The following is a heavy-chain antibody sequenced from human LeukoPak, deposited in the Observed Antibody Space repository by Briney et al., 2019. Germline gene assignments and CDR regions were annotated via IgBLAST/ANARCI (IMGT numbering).Heavy chain of an antibody. CDR1: GGSISSYY. Sequence: SETLSLTCTVSGGSISSYYWSWIRQPPGKGLEWIGYIYYSGSTNYNPSLKSRVTISVDTSKNQFSLKLSSVTAADTAVYYCARVRIGQQLDKYYYYAMDVWGQGTTVTVSS. J-gene: IGHJ6*02. V-gene: IGHV4-59*08. D-gene: IGHD6-13*01. CDR2: IYYSGST. CDR3: ARVRIGQQLDKYYYYAMDV.